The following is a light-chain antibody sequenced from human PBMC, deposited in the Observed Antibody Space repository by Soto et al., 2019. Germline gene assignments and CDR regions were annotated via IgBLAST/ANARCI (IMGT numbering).Light chain of an antibody. V-gene: IGKV4-1*01. J-gene: IGKJ1*01. CDR3: QQYYTTPWT. CDR2: WAS. CDR1: QSVLYSSDNKNY. Sequence: DIVMTQSPDSLAVSLGERATINCKSSQSVLYSSDNKNYLAWYQQKLGQSPKVLIYWASTRESGVPDRFSGSGSGTDFTLTISSLQAEDVAVYYCQQYYTTPWTFGQGTKVEIQ.